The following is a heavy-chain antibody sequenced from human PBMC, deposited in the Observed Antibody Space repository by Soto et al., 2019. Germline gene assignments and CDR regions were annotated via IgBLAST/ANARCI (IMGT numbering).Heavy chain of an antibody. CDR3: ARLHCDSPNCVPLDP. J-gene: IGHJ5*02. CDR2: INHSGST. V-gene: IGHV4-30-2*01. Sequence: PSETLSLTCAVSGGSISSGGYSWSWIRQPPGKGLEWIGEINHSGSTNYNPSLKSRVTISVDTSKNQFSLKLSSVTAADTAVYYCARLHCDSPNCVPLDPWGQGTLVTVSS. D-gene: IGHD2-2*01. CDR1: GGSISSGGYS.